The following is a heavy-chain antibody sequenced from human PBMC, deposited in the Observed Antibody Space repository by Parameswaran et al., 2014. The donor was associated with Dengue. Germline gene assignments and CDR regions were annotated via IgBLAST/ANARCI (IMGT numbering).Heavy chain of an antibody. J-gene: IGHJ6*02. CDR1: GGTFSSYA. CDR2: IIPILGIA. CDR3: VGRYDFWSGPTPYYYYYGMDV. V-gene: IGHV1-69*04. Sequence: PGASVKVSCKASGGTFSSYAISWVRQAPGQGLEWMGRIIPILGIANYAQKFQGRVTITADKSTSTAYMELSSLRSEDTAVYYCVGRYDFWSGPTPYYYYYGMDVWGQGTTVTVSS. D-gene: IGHD3-3*01.